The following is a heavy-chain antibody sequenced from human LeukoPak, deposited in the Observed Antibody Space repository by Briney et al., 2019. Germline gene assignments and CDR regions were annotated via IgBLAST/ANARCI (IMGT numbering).Heavy chain of an antibody. CDR2: ISGSGGST. V-gene: IGHV3-23*01. CDR3: AKDSPQSLVAYFDY. J-gene: IGHJ4*02. Sequence: GGSLRLSCAASGFTFSSYSMNWVRQAPGKGLEWVSAISGSGGSTYYADSVKGRFTISRDNSKNTLYLQMNSLRAEDTAVYYCAKDSPQSLVAYFDYWGQGTLVTVSS. CDR1: GFTFSSYS. D-gene: IGHD6-19*01.